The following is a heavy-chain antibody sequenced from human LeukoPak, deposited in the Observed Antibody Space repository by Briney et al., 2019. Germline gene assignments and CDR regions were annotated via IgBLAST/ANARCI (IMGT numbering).Heavy chain of an antibody. V-gene: IGHV1-8*01. CDR1: GYTFTSYD. CDR3: ARGEWEYYYDSRSLAGGFDY. J-gene: IGHJ4*02. D-gene: IGHD3-22*01. CDR2: MNPNSGNT. Sequence: ASVKVSCKASGYTFTSYDINWVRHATGPGLGWMGWMNPNSGNTGYAQKFQGRGTMTRNTSISKAYMELSSLRSEDTAVYYCARGEWEYYYDSRSLAGGFDYWGQGTLVTVSS.